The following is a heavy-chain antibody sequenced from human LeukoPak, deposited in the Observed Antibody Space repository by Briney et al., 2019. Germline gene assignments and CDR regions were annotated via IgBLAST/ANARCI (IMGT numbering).Heavy chain of an antibody. CDR3: AKDIGWELHGDAFDI. Sequence: PGRSLRLSCAASGFTFDDYAMHWVRHAPGKGLEWVSGISWNSGGIGYADSVKGRFTISRDNAKNSLYLQMNSLRAEDMALYYCAKDIGWELHGDAFDIWGQGTMVTVSS. V-gene: IGHV3-9*03. J-gene: IGHJ3*02. D-gene: IGHD1-26*01. CDR1: GFTFDDYA. CDR2: ISWNSGGI.